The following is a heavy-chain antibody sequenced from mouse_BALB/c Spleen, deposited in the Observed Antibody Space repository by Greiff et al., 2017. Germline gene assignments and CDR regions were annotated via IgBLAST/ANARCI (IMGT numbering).Heavy chain of an antibody. Sequence: QVQLQQSGAELVRPGASVTLSCKASGYTFTDYEMHWVKQTPVHGLEWIGAIDPETGGTAYNQKFKGKATLTADKSSSTAYMELRSLTSEDSAVYCCTRSGGMDYWGQGTSVTVSS. J-gene: IGHJ4*01. CDR1: GYTFTDYE. CDR2: IDPETGGT. CDR3: TRSGGMDY. V-gene: IGHV1-15*01. D-gene: IGHD3-1*01.